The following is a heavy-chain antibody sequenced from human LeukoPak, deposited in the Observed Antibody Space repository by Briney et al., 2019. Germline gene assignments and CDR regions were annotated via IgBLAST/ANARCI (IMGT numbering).Heavy chain of an antibody. Sequence: GGSLRLSCAASGFTVSSNYMSWVRQAPGKGLEWVAVISYDGSNKYYADSVKGRFTISRDNSKNTLYLQMNSLRAEDTAVYYCARDLYYYDSSGYYDYWGQGTLVTVSS. V-gene: IGHV3-30-3*01. CDR1: GFTVSSNY. CDR2: ISYDGSNK. D-gene: IGHD3-22*01. J-gene: IGHJ4*02. CDR3: ARDLYYYDSSGYYDY.